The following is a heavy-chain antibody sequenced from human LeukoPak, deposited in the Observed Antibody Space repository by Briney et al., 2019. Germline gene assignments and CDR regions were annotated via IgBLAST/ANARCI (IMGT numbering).Heavy chain of an antibody. Sequence: ASMNVSCQFCVYIFTGYHMDWVRQTPAQGCEGMGRIKLKRGVTKYDQKCQGRVTLSKDTSISTAYMDMSRLTTDETGVYYCARREVELPGDCYYMDAWGKGTTVTVSS. CDR2: IKLKRGVT. V-gene: IGHV1-2*05. CDR3: ARREVELPGDCYYMDA. CDR1: VYIFTGYH. D-gene: IGHD1-7*01. J-gene: IGHJ6*03.